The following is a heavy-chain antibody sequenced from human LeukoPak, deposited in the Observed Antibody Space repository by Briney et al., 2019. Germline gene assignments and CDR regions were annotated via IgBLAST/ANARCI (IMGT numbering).Heavy chain of an antibody. Sequence: ASVKVSCKASGYTFSGYYIHWVRQAPGQGLEWVGWINPNTGGARYAQKFQGRVTVTGDMSISTAHMEMSWLKPDDTAVYYCARDNAGNSFEYRGQGTLVTVSS. D-gene: IGHD6-13*01. CDR1: GYTFSGYY. V-gene: IGHV1-2*02. J-gene: IGHJ4*02. CDR3: ARDNAGNSFEY. CDR2: INPNTGGA.